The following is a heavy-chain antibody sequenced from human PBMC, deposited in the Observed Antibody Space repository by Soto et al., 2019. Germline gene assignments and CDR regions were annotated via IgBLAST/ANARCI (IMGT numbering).Heavy chain of an antibody. CDR3: ARDHDEDFGYDLDYFDY. CDR2: IDPSDSYT. Sequence: PGESLKISCKGSGYSFTSYWISWVRQMPGKGLEWMGRIDPSDSYTNYSPSFQGHVTISADKSISTAYLQWSSLKASDTAFYYCARDHDEDFGYDLDYFDYWGQGTLVTVSS. D-gene: IGHD5-12*01. CDR1: GYSFTSYW. V-gene: IGHV5-10-1*01. J-gene: IGHJ4*02.